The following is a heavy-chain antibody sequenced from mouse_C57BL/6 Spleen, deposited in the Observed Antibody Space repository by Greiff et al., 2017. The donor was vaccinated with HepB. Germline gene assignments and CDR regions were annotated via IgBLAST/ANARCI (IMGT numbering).Heavy chain of an antibody. J-gene: IGHJ2*01. V-gene: IGHV14-4*01. CDR3: TTGVVGFDY. CDR1: GFNIKDDY. D-gene: IGHD1-1*01. Sequence: VQLKQSGAELVRPGASVKLSCTASGFNIKDDYMHWVKQRPEQGLEWIGWIDPENGDTEYASKFQGKATITADTSSNTAYLQLSSLTSEDTAVYYCTTGVVGFDYWGQGTTLTVSS. CDR2: IDPENGDT.